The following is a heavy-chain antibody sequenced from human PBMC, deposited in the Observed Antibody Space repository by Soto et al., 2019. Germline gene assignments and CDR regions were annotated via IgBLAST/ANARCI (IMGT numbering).Heavy chain of an antibody. CDR3: ATGYPPAAATGVRPDYYYYYGMDV. Sequence: QVQLVQSGAEVKKPGASVKVSCKVSGYTLTELSMHWVRQAPGKGLEWMGGFDPEDGETIYAQKFQGRVTMTEDTSTDTAYMELSSLRSEDPAVYYCATGYPPAAATGVRPDYYYYYGMDVWGQGTTVTVSS. CDR2: FDPEDGET. J-gene: IGHJ6*02. D-gene: IGHD6-13*01. CDR1: GYTLTELS. V-gene: IGHV1-24*01.